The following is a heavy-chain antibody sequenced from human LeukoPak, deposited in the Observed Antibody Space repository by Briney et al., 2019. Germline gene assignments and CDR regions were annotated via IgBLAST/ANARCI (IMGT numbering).Heavy chain of an antibody. CDR3: ARGPSYVVTFGGVINWFDP. CDR2: MNPNSGNT. D-gene: IGHD3-16*01. CDR1: GGTFGSYA. J-gene: IGHJ5*02. V-gene: IGHV1-8*02. Sequence: GASVKVSCKASGGTFGSYAIGWVRQATGQGLEWMGWMNPNSGNTGYAQKFQGRVTMTRNTSISPAYMELSSLRSEDTALYYCARGPSYVVTFGGVINWFDPWGQGTLVTVSS.